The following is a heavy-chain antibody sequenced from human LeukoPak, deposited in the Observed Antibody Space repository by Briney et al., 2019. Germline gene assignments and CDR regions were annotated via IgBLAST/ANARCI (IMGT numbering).Heavy chain of an antibody. CDR2: IYTSGST. J-gene: IGHJ3*02. CDR3: AREGYGDYSDAFDI. Sequence: PSQTLSLTCTVSGGAISSGSYYWSWIRQPPGKGLEWIGRIYTSGSTNYNPSLKSRVTISVDTSKNQFSLKLSSVTAADTAVYYSAREGYGDYSDAFDIWGQGTMVTVSS. CDR1: GGAISSGSYY. V-gene: IGHV4-61*02. D-gene: IGHD4-17*01.